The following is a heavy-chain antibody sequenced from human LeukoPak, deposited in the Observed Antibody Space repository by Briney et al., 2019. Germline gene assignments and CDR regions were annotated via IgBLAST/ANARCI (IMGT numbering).Heavy chain of an antibody. CDR2: ISWNSGSI. J-gene: IGHJ4*02. D-gene: IGHD3-16*01. CDR3: AREARGGDFDY. V-gene: IGHV3-9*01. Sequence: GGSLRLSCAASGFTFDDYAMHWVRQAPGKGLEWVSGISWNSGSIGYADSVKGRFTISRDNAKNSLYLQMNSLRAEDTAVYYCAREARGGDFDYWGQGTLVTVSS. CDR1: GFTFDDYA.